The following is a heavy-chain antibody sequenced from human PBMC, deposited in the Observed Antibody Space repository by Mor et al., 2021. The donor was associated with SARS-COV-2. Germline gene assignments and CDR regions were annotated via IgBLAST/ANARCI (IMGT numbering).Heavy chain of an antibody. CDR2: ISGSGGST. D-gene: IGHD4-17*01. V-gene: IGHV3-23*01. CDR3: AKGVLDYGDGGECDY. Sequence: YGMSWVRQAPGKGLEWVSSISGSGGSTSYADSVKGRFTISRDNSKNTLYLQMNSLRAEDMAVYYCAKGVLDYGDGGECDYWGQ. CDR1: YG. J-gene: IGHJ4*02.